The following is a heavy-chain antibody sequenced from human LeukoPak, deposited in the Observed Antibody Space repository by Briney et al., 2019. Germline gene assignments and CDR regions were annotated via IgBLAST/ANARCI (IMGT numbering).Heavy chain of an antibody. D-gene: IGHD2-2*01. V-gene: IGHV3-7*04. CDR2: IKEEGRTT. CDR3: ARDSPAGTSWRSEPTFDY. Sequence: GGSLRLSCAASGFSFRSFWMSWVRQAPGKGLEWVADIKEEGRTTYYVDSVKGRFTISRDNAKNTLYLQMNSLRAEDTAVYYCARDSPAGTSWRSEPTFDYWGQGTLVTVTS. CDR1: GFSFRSFW. J-gene: IGHJ4*02.